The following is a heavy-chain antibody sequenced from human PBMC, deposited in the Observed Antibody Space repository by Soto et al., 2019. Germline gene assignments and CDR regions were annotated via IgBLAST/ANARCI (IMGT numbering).Heavy chain of an antibody. V-gene: IGHV1-46*01. J-gene: IGHJ4*02. Sequence: ASVKVCWEASGDTFTSYYRHWVRQAPGQGLEWMGIINPSGGSTSYAQKFQGRVTMTRDTSTSTVYMELSSLRSQDTAVHYCARFLGYCGGGSCYSVFLAYRAQGTSVPVSS. CDR1: GDTFTSYY. D-gene: IGHD2-15*01. CDR3: ARFLGYCGGGSCYSVFLAY. CDR2: INPSGGST.